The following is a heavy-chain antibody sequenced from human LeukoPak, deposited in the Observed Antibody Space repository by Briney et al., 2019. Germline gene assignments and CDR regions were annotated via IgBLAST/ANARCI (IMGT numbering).Heavy chain of an antibody. CDR3: AREVYSSGWYTSNYFDY. CDR2: IIPTFGTA. V-gene: IGHV1-69*06. Sequence: SVEVSCKASGGTFNTYTISWVRQAPGQGLEWMGGIIPTFGTANYAQKFQGRVTITADKFTTTVYMEVSTLRSEDTAVYYCAREVYSSGWYTSNYFDYWGQGTLVTVSS. D-gene: IGHD6-19*01. CDR1: GGTFNTYT. J-gene: IGHJ4*02.